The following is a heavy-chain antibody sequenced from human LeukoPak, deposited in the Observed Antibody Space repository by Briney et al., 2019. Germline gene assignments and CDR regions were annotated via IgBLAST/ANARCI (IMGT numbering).Heavy chain of an antibody. CDR1: GFTFSSYW. D-gene: IGHD6-13*01. J-gene: IGHJ6*02. V-gene: IGHV3-7*03. CDR2: INHNGNVN. Sequence: SGGSLRLSCAASGFTFSSYWMNWARQAPGKGLEWVASINHNGNVNYYVDSVKGRFTISRDNAKNSLYLQMSSLRAEDTAVYYCAKDIAAAGSIGMDVWGQGTTVTVSS. CDR3: AKDIAAAGSIGMDV.